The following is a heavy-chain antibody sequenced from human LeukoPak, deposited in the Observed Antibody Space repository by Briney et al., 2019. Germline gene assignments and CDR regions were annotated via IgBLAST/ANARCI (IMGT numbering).Heavy chain of an antibody. V-gene: IGHV3-74*01. CDR2: ISSDGSIT. CDR1: GFTFSTYW. CDR3: ARHLNYYLDY. J-gene: IGHJ4*02. D-gene: IGHD3-10*01. Sequence: GGSLRLSCAASGFTFSTYWMHWVRQAPGKGLVWVSRISSDGSITGYADSVKGRFTISRDNAKNTLYLQMNSLRAEDTAVYYCARHLNYYLDYWGQGTLVTVSS.